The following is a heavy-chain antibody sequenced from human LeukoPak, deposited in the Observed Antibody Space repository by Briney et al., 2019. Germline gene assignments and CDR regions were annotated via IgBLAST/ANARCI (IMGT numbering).Heavy chain of an antibody. Sequence: GASVKVSFKASGYTFTNYGISWVRQAPGQGLEWMGWISAYSGNTNYAQNLQGRVTMTTDTSTSTAYMELRSLRSDDTAVYYCARAPDGYDFWSGPFDYWGRGTLVTVSS. D-gene: IGHD3-3*01. CDR3: ARAPDGYDFWSGPFDY. CDR2: ISAYSGNT. CDR1: GYTFTNYG. J-gene: IGHJ4*02. V-gene: IGHV1-18*01.